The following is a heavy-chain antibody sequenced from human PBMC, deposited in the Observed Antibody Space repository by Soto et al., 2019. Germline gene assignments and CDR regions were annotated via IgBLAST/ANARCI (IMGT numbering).Heavy chain of an antibody. J-gene: IGHJ2*01. CDR3: VKDDRILGRRYFDL. Sequence: EEQLLESGGGLIQPGGSLRLACAASGFTFSSYAMTWVRQAPGKGLEWVSSISFSDGGTYYADSVKRRLTISRDNSKNTLLPQMTSLTVEDTAVYYCVKDDRILGRRYFDLWGRGTLVTVSS. D-gene: IGHD2-15*01. CDR2: ISFSDGGT. V-gene: IGHV3-23*01. CDR1: GFTFSSYA.